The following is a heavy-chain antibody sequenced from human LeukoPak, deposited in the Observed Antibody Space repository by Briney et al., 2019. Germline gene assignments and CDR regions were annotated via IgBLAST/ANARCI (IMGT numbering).Heavy chain of an antibody. CDR1: GYTFTGYY. J-gene: IGHJ4*02. CDR3: ARGFRTLLTTYYFDY. D-gene: IGHD3-9*01. CDR2: INPNSGGT. V-gene: IGHV1-2*06. Sequence: GASVKVSCKASGYTFTGYYMHWVRQAPGQGLEWMGRINPNSGGTNYAQKLQGRVTMTRDTSISTAYMELTRLRSDDTAVYYCARGFRTLLTTYYFDYWAQGTLVTVSS.